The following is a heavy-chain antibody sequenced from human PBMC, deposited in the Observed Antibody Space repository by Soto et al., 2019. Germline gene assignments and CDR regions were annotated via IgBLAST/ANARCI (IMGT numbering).Heavy chain of an antibody. J-gene: IGHJ6*02. CDR3: ARGLRFVEWQYYYYGMDV. V-gene: IGHV1-3*01. CDR2: INAGNGNT. Sequence: ASVKVSCKASGYTFTSYAMHWVRQAPGQRLEWMGWINAGNGNTKYSQKFQGRVTITRDTSASTAYMELSSLRSEDTAVYYCARGLRFVEWQYYYYGMDVWGQGTTVTVSS. D-gene: IGHD3-3*01. CDR1: GYTFTSYA.